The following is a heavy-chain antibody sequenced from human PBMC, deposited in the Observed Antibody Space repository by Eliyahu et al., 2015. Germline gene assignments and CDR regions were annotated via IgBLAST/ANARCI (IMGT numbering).Heavy chain of an antibody. CDR1: GGSISXSIDY. J-gene: IGHJ4*02. CDR3: ARRGSYASSGYYWDYYFDY. Sequence: QLQLQESGPGLVKPSETLSLTCTVSGGSISXSIDYFWGWIRQPPGKGLEWIGVIYYSGSTYCNPSLKSRVTMSVDTSKNHFSLRLSSVTAADTAVYYCARRGSYASSGYYWDYYFDYWGQGTLVTVSS. CDR2: IYYSGST. D-gene: IGHD3-22*01. V-gene: IGHV4-39*02.